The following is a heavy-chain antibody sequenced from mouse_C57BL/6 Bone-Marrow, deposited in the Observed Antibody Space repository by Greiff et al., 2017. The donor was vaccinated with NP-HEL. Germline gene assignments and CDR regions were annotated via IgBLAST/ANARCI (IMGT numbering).Heavy chain of an antibody. D-gene: IGHD3-2*02. Sequence: EVQLVESGGGLVQPKGSLKLSCAASGFTFNTYAMHWVRQAPGKGLEWVARIRSKSSNYATYYAESVKDRFTISRDDSQSMLYLQMNNLKTEDTAMYYCVRDLDSSGYGGLFAYWGQGTLVTVSA. J-gene: IGHJ3*01. CDR2: IRSKSSNYAT. CDR3: VRDLDSSGYGGLFAY. CDR1: GFTFNTYA. V-gene: IGHV10-3*01.